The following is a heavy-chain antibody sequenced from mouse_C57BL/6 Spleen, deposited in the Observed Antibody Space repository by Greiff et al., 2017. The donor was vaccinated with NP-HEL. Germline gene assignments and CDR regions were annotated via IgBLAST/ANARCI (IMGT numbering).Heavy chain of an antibody. CDR2: IYPSDSET. Sequence: QVHVKQPGAELVRPGSSVKLSCKASGYTFTSYWMDWVKQRPGQGLEWIGNIYPSDSETHYNQKFKDKATLTVDKSSSTAYMQLSSLTSEDSAVYYCARLEGYDYDEGDYWGQGTTLTVSS. CDR3: ARLEGYDYDEGDY. D-gene: IGHD2-4*01. V-gene: IGHV1-61*01. J-gene: IGHJ2*01. CDR1: GYTFTSYW.